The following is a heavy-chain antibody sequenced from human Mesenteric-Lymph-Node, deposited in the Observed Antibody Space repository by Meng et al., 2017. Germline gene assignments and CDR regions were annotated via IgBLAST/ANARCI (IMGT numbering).Heavy chain of an antibody. D-gene: IGHD6-13*01. CDR1: GGSISSSSYY. V-gene: IGHV4-39*07. CDR3: ARLPDSSSWYQWFDP. J-gene: IGHJ5*02. CDR2: IYYSGST. Sequence: SETLSLTCTASGGSISSSSYYWGWIRQPPGKGLEWIGSIYYSGSTYYNPSLKSRVTISVDTSKNQFSLKLSSVTAADTAVYYCARLPDSSSWYQWFDPWGQGTLVTVSS.